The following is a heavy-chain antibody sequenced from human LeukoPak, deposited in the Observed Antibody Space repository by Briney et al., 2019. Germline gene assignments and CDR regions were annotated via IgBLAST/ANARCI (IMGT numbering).Heavy chain of an antibody. CDR1: GGSISSGGYY. CDR2: IYYSGST. CDR3: ARAVEDVLRFLEWLSFRFDP. D-gene: IGHD3-3*01. J-gene: IGHJ5*02. V-gene: IGHV4-31*03. Sequence: SQTLSLTCTVSGGSISSGGYYWSWIRQHPGKGLEWIGYIYYSGSTYYNPCLKSRVTISVDTSKNQFSLKLSSVTAADTAVYYCARAVEDVLRFLEWLSFRFDPWGQGTLVTVSS.